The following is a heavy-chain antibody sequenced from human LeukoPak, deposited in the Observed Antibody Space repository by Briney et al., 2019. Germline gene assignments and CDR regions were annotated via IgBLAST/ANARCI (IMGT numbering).Heavy chain of an antibody. CDR2: INHSGST. Sequence: SETLSLTCAVYGGSFSGYYWSWIRQPPGKGLEWIGEINHSGSTNYNPSLKSRVTISVDTSKNQFSLKLSSVTAADTAVYYCARGYGSGHFDYWGQGTLVTVSS. CDR3: ARGYGSGHFDY. D-gene: IGHD3-10*01. V-gene: IGHV4-34*01. CDR1: GGSFSGYY. J-gene: IGHJ4*02.